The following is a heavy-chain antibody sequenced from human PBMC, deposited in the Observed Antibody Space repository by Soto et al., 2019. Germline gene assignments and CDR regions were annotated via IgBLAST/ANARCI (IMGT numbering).Heavy chain of an antibody. CDR1: GGSITSSSYY. V-gene: IGHV4-39*01. CDR2: IYYSGRS. CDR3: ARQRTTVVTQAYFDH. Sequence: SETLSLTCTVSGGSITSSSYYWVWIRQPPGKGLEWIGGIYYSGRSYYNPSLKSRVTMSVDTSKNQFSLTLNSATAADAAVYYCARQRTTVVTQAYFDHWGQGTLVTVSS. D-gene: IGHD4-17*01. J-gene: IGHJ4*02.